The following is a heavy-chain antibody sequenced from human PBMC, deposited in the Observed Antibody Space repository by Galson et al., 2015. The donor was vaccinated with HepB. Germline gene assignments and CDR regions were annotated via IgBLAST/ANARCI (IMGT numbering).Heavy chain of an antibody. J-gene: IGHJ6*02. V-gene: IGHV6-1*01. CDR1: GDSVSSNSAA. CDR2: TYCRARWYS. CDR3: AAVIGTIYNYRMDV. D-gene: IGHD2-2*01. Sequence: CAISGDSVSSNSAAWYWIRQSPSRGLEWLGRTYCRARWYSDYAVSVRSRITIDADTSKNQFSLQLKSVSPEDTATYFCAAVIGTIYNYRMDVWGQGTTVTVSS.